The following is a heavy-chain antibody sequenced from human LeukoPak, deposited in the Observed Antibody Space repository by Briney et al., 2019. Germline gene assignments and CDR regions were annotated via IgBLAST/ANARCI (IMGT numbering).Heavy chain of an antibody. D-gene: IGHD3-10*01. CDR3: ARGAKFRSYGSGTYYTSLPFDP. V-gene: IGHV1-3*03. CDR2: INTGNGNT. Sequence: ASVKVSCKASGYTFTSYGISWVRQAPGQRLEWMGWINTGNGNTKYSQEFQGRVTITRDTSASTAYMELSSLRSEDMAVYYCARGAKFRSYGSGTYYTSLPFDPWGQGTLVTVSS. CDR1: GYTFTSYG. J-gene: IGHJ5*02.